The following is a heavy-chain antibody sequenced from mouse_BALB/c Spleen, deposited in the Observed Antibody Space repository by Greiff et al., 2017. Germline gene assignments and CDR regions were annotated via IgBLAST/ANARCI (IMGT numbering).Heavy chain of an antibody. D-gene: IGHD2-14*01. Sequence: QVQLQQSGAELMKPGASVKISCKATGYTFSSYWIEWVKQRPGHGLEWIGEILPGSGSTNYNEKFKGKATITADTSSNTAYMQLSSLTSEDSAVYYCARTYRYDGGYAMDYWGQGTSVTVSS. CDR2: ILPGSGST. J-gene: IGHJ4*01. CDR1: GYTFSSYW. CDR3: ARTYRYDGGYAMDY. V-gene: IGHV1-9*01.